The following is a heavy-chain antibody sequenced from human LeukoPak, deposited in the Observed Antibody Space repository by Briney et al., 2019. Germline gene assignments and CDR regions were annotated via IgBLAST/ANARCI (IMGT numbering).Heavy chain of an antibody. CDR2: IRPNSGGT. CDR1: GYTFTNSF. Sequence: ASVKVSVKSAGYTFTNSFIHGVRQAPGQGLEWMGWIRPNSGGTNYAQKFQGRVTMTRDTSISTDYMELSSLKSDDTAVYYCAREACSDSSCSPDYWGEGTLVTVSS. CDR3: AREACSDSSCSPDY. D-gene: IGHD3-22*01. V-gene: IGHV1-2*02. J-gene: IGHJ4*02.